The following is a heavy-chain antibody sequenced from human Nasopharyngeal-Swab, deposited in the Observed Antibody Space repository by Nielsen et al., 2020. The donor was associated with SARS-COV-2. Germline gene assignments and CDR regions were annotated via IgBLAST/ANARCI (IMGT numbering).Heavy chain of an antibody. V-gene: IGHV3-21*01. CDR3: ARGYCSSGSCYAKHYGMDV. Sequence: GESLKISCVDSGFRDYSMNWVRQAPGKGLVWVSSISSSSSDIYYADSVKGRFTISRDSAKNSLYLQMNNLRAEDTAVYYCARGYCSSGSCYAKHYGMDVWGQGTTVTVSS. J-gene: IGHJ6*02. D-gene: IGHD2-15*01. CDR2: ISSSSSDI. CDR1: GFRDYS.